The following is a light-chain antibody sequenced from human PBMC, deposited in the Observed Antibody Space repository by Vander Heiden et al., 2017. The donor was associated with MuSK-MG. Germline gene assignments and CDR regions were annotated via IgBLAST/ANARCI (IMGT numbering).Light chain of an antibody. Sequence: EIVLTQSPGTLSLSPGERATLSCRASQSISDNYLAWYQQKPGQSPRLVIYGAFNRATGIPDRFSGSESGRDFTLTISRLEPEDFAVYYCQHYGDSPLTFGGGTKVEIK. CDR2: GAF. V-gene: IGKV3-20*01. J-gene: IGKJ4*01. CDR3: QHYGDSPLT. CDR1: QSISDNY.